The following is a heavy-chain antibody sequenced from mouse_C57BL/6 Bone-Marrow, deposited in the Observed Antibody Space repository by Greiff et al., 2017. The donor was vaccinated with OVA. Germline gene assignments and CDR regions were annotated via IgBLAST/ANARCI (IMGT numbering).Heavy chain of an antibody. CDR2: IDPSDSYT. D-gene: IGHD4-1*01. CDR3: AREGWLTGSSHWYFDV. J-gene: IGHJ1*03. V-gene: IGHV1-50*01. Sequence: QVQLQQPGAELVKPGASVKLSCKASGYTFTSYWMQWVKQRPGQGLEWIGEIDPSDSYTNYNQKFKGKATLTVDTSSSTAYMQLSSLTSEDSAVYYGAREGWLTGSSHWYFDVWGTGTTVTVSS. CDR1: GYTFTSYW.